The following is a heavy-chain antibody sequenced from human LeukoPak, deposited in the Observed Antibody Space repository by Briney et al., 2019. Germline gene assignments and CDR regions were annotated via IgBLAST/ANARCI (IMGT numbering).Heavy chain of an antibody. J-gene: IGHJ4*02. Sequence: SVTVSCKASGGTFSSYAISWVRQAPGQGLEWMGRIIPILGIANYAQKFQGRVTITADKSTSTAYMELSSLRSEDTAVYYCASRYSNYDYWGQGTLVTVSS. CDR1: GGTFSSYA. V-gene: IGHV1-69*04. D-gene: IGHD4-11*01. CDR3: ASRYSNYDY. CDR2: IIPILGIA.